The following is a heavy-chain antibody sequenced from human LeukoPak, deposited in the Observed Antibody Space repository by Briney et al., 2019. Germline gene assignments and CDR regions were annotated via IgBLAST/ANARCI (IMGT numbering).Heavy chain of an antibody. V-gene: IGHV4-59*01. CDR2: IYYSGST. CDR1: GGSISSYY. D-gene: IGHD4-17*01. Sequence: SETLSPTCTGSGGSISSYYWSWIRQPPGKGLEWIGYIYYSGSTNYNPSLKSRVTISVDTSKNQFSLKLSSVTAADTAVYYCARGGLAGDYASPFFDYWGQGTLVTVSS. CDR3: ARGGLAGDYASPFFDY. J-gene: IGHJ4*02.